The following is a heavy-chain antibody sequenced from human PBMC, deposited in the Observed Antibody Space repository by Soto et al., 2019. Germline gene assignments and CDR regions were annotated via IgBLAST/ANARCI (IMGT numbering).Heavy chain of an antibody. D-gene: IGHD2-8*01. CDR3: AKGGRIVLMVYSIQDYFDY. V-gene: IGHV3-30*18. CDR2: ISYDGSNK. Sequence: GGSLRLSCAASGFTFSSYGMHWVRQAPGKGLEWVAVISYDGSNKYYADSVKGRFTISRDNSKNTLYLQMNSLRAEDTAGYYCAKGGRIVLMVYSIQDYFDYWGQGTLVTVSS. J-gene: IGHJ4*02. CDR1: GFTFSSYG.